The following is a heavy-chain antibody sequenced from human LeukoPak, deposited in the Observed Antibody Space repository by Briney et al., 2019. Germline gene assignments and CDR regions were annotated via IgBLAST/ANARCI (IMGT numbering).Heavy chain of an antibody. Sequence: ASVKVSCKASGYTFTGYYMHWLRQAPGQGLEWMGRINPNSGGTNYAQKFQGRVTMTRDTSISTAYMELSRLRSDDTAMYYCARGTYDSIDPWGQGTLVTVSS. CDR1: GYTFTGYY. CDR3: ARGTYDSIDP. J-gene: IGHJ5*02. D-gene: IGHD3-22*01. CDR2: INPNSGGT. V-gene: IGHV1-2*06.